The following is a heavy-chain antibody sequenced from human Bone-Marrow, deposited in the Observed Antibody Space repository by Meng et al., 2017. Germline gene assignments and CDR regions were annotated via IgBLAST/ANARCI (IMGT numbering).Heavy chain of an antibody. J-gene: IGHJ4*02. CDR2: IRSKAYGGTT. V-gene: IGHV3-49*03. Sequence: GESLKISCTASGFTFGDYAVSWFRQAPGKGLEWVGVIRSKAYGGTTEYAASVKGRFTISRDDSKSIAYLQMNSLKTEDTAVYYCTRAAEVGFGEFDYWGQGTLVTVSS. CDR1: GFTFGDYA. CDR3: TRAAEVGFGEFDY. D-gene: IGHD3-10*01.